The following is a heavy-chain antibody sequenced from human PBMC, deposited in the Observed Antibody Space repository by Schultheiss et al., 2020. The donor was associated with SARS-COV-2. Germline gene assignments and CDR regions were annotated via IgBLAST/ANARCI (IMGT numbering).Heavy chain of an antibody. J-gene: IGHJ4*02. V-gene: IGHV3-30*03. CDR1: GFTFSSYG. CDR3: ARMVGATRFDY. CDR2: ISYDGSTK. D-gene: IGHD1-26*01. Sequence: GESLKISCAASGFTFSSYGMHWVRQAPGKGLEWVAFISYDGSTKYYADSVKGRFTISRDNSKNTLFLQMHSLRAEDTAMYYCARMVGATRFDYWGQGTLVTVSS.